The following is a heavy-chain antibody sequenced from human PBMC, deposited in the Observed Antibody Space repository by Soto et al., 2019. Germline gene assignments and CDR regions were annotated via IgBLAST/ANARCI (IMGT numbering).Heavy chain of an antibody. CDR1: GFTFSSYA. CDR2: ISGSGGST. V-gene: IGHV3-23*01. J-gene: IGHJ4*02. Sequence: EVQLLESGGGLVQPGGSLRLSCAASGFTFSSYAMSWVRQAPGKGLEWVSAISGSGGSTYYADSVKGRFTISRDNSKNTLYLQMNRLRAEDTAVYYSAKDPGYSSSQNYFDYWGQGTLVTVSS. D-gene: IGHD6-13*01. CDR3: AKDPGYSSSQNYFDY.